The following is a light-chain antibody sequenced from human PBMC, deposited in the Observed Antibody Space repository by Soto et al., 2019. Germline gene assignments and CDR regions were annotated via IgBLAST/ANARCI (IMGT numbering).Light chain of an antibody. V-gene: IGKV3-20*01. CDR3: HQSHSVPGT. CDR2: GAS. CDR1: QSVSSSY. Sequence: EIVLTQSPGTLSLSPGERATLSCRASQSVSSSYLAWYQQKPGQAPRLLIYGASSRATGIPDRFSGSGSATDFTLTISSLLPEDFATYYCHQSHSVPGTFGQGTKVDI. J-gene: IGKJ1*01.